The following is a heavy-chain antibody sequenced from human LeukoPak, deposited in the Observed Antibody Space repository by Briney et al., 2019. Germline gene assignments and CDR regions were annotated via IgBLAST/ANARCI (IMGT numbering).Heavy chain of an antibody. CDR1: GFSFISYE. J-gene: IGHJ4*02. V-gene: IGHV3-48*03. CDR3: ARGLRGATDY. Sequence: GGSLRLSCTASGFSFISYEMSWVRQAPRKGLEWVSSTGGNGNTINYADTVKGRFTISRDNAKNSLYLQMNSLRTEDTAVYYCARGLRGATDYWGQGTLVTVSS. CDR2: TGGNGNTI. D-gene: IGHD1-26*01.